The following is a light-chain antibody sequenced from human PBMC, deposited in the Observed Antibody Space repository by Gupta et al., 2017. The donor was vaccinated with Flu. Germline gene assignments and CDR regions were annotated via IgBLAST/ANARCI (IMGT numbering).Light chain of an antibody. V-gene: IGKV4-1*01. J-gene: IGKJ1*01. Sequence: DIVLTQSPDSLAVSLGERATINCKSSQSILYSSNNKNYLAWYQQKPGQPPRLLIYWASSRESGVPDRIRGGGSGTDFTLTISSLQAEDVAVYYCQQYYDGPRTFGQGTKVEVK. CDR1: QSILYSSNNKNY. CDR3: QQYYDGPRT. CDR2: WAS.